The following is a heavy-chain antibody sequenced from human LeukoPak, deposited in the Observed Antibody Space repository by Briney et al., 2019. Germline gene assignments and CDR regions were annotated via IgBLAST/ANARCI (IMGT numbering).Heavy chain of an antibody. J-gene: IGHJ6*02. CDR2: ISGDGGST. V-gene: IGHV3-43*02. D-gene: IGHD4-11*01. CDR3: AKDLDYSNVLPGSYYYYYGMDV. Sequence: GGSLRLSCAASGFTFDDYAMHWVRQAPGKGLEWVSLISGDGGSTYYADSVKGRFTISRDNSKNSLYLQMNSLRTEDTALYYCAKDLDYSNVLPGSYYYYYGMDVWGQGTTVTVSS. CDR1: GFTFDDYA.